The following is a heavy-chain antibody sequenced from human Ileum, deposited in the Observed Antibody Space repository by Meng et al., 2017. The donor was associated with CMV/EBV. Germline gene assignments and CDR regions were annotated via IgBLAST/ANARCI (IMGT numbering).Heavy chain of an antibody. Sequence: GESLKISCTASGLTFGDYALTWVRQAPGKGLEWVGFIRSKAYGGTTEYAASVKGRFTISRDDPKSIAYLQINRLKNEDTDVYYCTRVAEWFGELLDNWGQGTRVTVSS. J-gene: IGHJ4*03. V-gene: IGHV3-49*04. CDR1: GLTFGDYA. CDR2: IRSKAYGGTT. CDR3: TRVAEWFGELLDN. D-gene: IGHD3-10*01.